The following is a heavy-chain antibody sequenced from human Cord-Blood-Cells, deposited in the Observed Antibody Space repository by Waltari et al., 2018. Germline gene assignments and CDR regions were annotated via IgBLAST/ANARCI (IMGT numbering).Heavy chain of an antibody. CDR3: ARSDITVTWYYFDY. Sequence: EVQLVETGGGLFQPGGSLRLSCAASGFTVSSNYMSWVRQAPGKGLEWVSVIYSGGSTYYADSVKGRFTISRDNSKNTLYLQMNSLRAEDTAVYYCARSDITVTWYYFDYWGQGTLVTVSS. D-gene: IGHD4-4*01. CDR2: IYSGGST. J-gene: IGHJ4*02. CDR1: GFTVSSNY. V-gene: IGHV3-53*02.